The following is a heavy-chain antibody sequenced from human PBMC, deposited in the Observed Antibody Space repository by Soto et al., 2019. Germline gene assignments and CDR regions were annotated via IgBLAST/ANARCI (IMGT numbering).Heavy chain of an antibody. Sequence: ASVKVSCKASGYPFTSYAMHWVRQAPGQRLEWMGWINAGNGNTKYSQKFQGRVTITRDTSASTAYMELSSLRSEDTAVYYCASVPKVRGVNDYYYYYGMDVWGQGTTVTVSS. CDR3: ASVPKVRGVNDYYYYYGMDV. V-gene: IGHV1-3*01. J-gene: IGHJ6*02. D-gene: IGHD3-10*01. CDR2: INAGNGNT. CDR1: GYPFTSYA.